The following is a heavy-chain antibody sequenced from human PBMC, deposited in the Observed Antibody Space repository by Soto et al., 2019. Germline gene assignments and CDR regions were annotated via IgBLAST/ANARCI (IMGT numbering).Heavy chain of an antibody. CDR3: ARDRYDYWSGPYCYGMAI. D-gene: IGHD3-3*01. CDR2: ISVSGGSA. Sequence: GGSLRLSCAASVFTFSSYSMSLVRQAPGKGLEWVSAISVSGGSAYDADSVKGRFAISRYNSKNTLCLKMNSLRAEEKAVYYCARDRYDYWSGPYCYGMAIWGQGTTVTVSS. V-gene: IGHV3-23*01. CDR1: VFTFSSYS. J-gene: IGHJ6*01.